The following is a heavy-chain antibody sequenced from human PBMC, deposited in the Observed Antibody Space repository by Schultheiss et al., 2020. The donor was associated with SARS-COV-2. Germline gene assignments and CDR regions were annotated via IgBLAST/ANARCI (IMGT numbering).Heavy chain of an antibody. D-gene: IGHD6-6*01. J-gene: IGHJ4*02. V-gene: IGHV2-70*12. CDR3: ATLGADSSSNYFDY. CDR1: GFSLSTSGMC. CDR2: IDWDDDK. Sequence: SGPTLLKPTQTLTLTCTFSGFSLSTSGMCVSWIRQPPGKALEWLALIDWDDDKYYSTSLKTRLTISKDTSKNQVVLTMTNMDPVDTATYYCATLGADSSSNYFDYWGQGTLVTVSS.